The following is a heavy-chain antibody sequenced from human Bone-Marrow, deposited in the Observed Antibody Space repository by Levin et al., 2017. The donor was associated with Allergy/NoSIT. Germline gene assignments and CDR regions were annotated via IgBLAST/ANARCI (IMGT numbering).Heavy chain of an antibody. CDR3: ARAVAYSYGKNWFDP. Sequence: AGGSLRLSCAASGFTFSSYWMSWVRQAPGKGLEWVANIKQDGSEKYYVDSVKGRFTISRDNAKNSLYLQMNSLRAEDTAVYYCARAVAYSYGKNWFDPWGQGTLVTVSS. CDR1: GFTFSSYW. CDR2: IKQDGSEK. J-gene: IGHJ5*02. D-gene: IGHD5-18*01. V-gene: IGHV3-7*01.